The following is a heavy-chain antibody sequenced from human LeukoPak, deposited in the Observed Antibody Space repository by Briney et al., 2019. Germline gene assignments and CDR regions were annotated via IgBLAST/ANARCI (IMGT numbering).Heavy chain of an antibody. CDR2: IFSGGTT. D-gene: IGHD4-11*01. CDR1: GFTVSSNY. J-gene: IGHJ4*02. Sequence: GGSLRLSCAASGFTVSSNYMSWVRQAPGKGLEWVSVIFSGGTTYYADSVKGRFTISRDNAKNSLYLQMNSLRDEDTAVYYCARDPRNYGYFDYWGQGTLVTVSS. CDR3: ARDPRNYGYFDY. V-gene: IGHV3-53*01.